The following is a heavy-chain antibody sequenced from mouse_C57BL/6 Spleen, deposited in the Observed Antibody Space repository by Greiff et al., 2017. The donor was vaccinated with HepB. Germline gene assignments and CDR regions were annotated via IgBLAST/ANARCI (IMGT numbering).Heavy chain of an antibody. CDR3: ARRAYGSSYYWYFDV. V-gene: IGHV5-17*01. Sequence: EVMLVESGGGLVKPGGSLKLSCAASGFTFSDYGMHWVRQAPEKGLEWVAYISSGSSTIYYADTVKGRFTISRDNAKNTLFRQMTSLRSEDTAMYYCARRAYGSSYYWYFDVWGTGTTVTVSS. D-gene: IGHD1-1*01. CDR1: GFTFSDYG. J-gene: IGHJ1*03. CDR2: ISSGSSTI.